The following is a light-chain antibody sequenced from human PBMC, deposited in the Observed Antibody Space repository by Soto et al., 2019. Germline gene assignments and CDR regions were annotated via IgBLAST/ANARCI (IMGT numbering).Light chain of an antibody. V-gene: IGKV3-15*01. CDR2: GAS. CDR1: QTINNN. J-gene: IGKJ1*01. CDR3: QHYSNWPPWT. Sequence: EIVLTQSPGTLSFSPGERATLSCRASQTINNNVAWYQLKDGQVPRLVIYGASTRATGIPARFSGSGSGTEFTLTISSLQSEDFAVYYCQHYSNWPPWTFGQGTKVDIK.